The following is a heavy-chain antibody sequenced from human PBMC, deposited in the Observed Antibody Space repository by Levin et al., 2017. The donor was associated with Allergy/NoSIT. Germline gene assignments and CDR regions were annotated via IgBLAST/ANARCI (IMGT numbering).Heavy chain of an antibody. V-gene: IGHV1-2*06. D-gene: IGHD2-2*01. CDR2: INPNTGDT. CDR1: GYSLSGYY. J-gene: IGHJ5*02. Sequence: ASVKVSCKASGYSLSGYYMHWVRQAPGQGLEWVGHINPNTGDTTFARRFQGRVTLTRDTSINTAYMNLSRLTSDDTAVYYCARDLGDCTSRYCYGHNWFDPWGQGTLVTVSS. CDR3: ARDLGDCTSRYCYGHNWFDP.